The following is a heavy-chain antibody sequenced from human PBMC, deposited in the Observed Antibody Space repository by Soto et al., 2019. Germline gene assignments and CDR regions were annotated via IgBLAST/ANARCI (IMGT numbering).Heavy chain of an antibody. J-gene: IGHJ4*02. CDR3: TRDQGLADYYDSSGYVDY. CDR2: IRSKAYGGTT. D-gene: IGHD3-22*01. V-gene: IGHV3-49*03. CDR1: GFTFGDYA. Sequence: SLRLSCTASGFTFGDYAMSWFRQAPGKGLEWVGFIRSKAYGGTTEYAASVKGRFTISRDDSKSIAYLQMNSLKTEDTAVYYCTRDQGLADYYDSSGYVDYWGQGTLVTVSS.